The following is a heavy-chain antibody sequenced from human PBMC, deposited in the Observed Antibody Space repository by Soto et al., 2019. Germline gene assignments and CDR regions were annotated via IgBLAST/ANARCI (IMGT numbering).Heavy chain of an antibody. J-gene: IGHJ4*02. CDR3: AVRKTGSFFDY. CDR1: GFTFSTYA. CDR2: ISGSGGST. V-gene: IGHV3-23*01. Sequence: WWSLRLSCAASGFTFSTYAMSWFRQAPGKGLEWVSAISGSGGSTYYTDSVKGRFTISRDNSKNTLYLQMNSLRAEGTAVYYCAVRKTGSFFDYWGQGTLVTVSS. D-gene: IGHD1-26*01.